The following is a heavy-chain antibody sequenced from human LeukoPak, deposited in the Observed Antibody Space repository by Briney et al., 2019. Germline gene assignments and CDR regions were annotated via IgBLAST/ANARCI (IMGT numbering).Heavy chain of an antibody. CDR3: AREVRLILDY. J-gene: IGHJ4*02. D-gene: IGHD3-16*01. CDR1: GGSISSYY. V-gene: IGHV4-59*01. CDR2: IYYSGST. Sequence: KPSETLSLTCTVSGGSISSYYWSWIRQPPGKGLEWIGYIYYSGSTNYNPSLKSRVTISVDTSKNQFSLKLSSVTAADTAVYYCAREVRLILDYWGQGTLVTVSS.